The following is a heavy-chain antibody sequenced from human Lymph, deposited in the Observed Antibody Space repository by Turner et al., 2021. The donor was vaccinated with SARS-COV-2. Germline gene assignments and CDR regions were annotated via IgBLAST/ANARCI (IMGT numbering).Heavy chain of an antibody. CDR3: ARDRDSSGWVDY. CDR2: ISYDGSDK. CDR1: GFTFSSYA. J-gene: IGHJ4*02. D-gene: IGHD3-22*01. V-gene: IGHV3-30*04. Sequence: QLQLVDSGGRVVLPGRSLRLSCAASGFTFSSYAMHWVRQAPGKGLEWVAFISYDGSDKDYADSVKGRFTVSRDNSKNTLYLQMNSLRAEDTAVYYCARDRDSSGWVDYWGQGTLVTVSS.